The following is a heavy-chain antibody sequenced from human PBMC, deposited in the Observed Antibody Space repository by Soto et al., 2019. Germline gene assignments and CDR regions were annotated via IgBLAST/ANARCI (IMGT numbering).Heavy chain of an antibody. J-gene: IGHJ6*02. Sequence: ASVKVSCKASGGTFSSYAISWVRQAPGQGLEWMGGIISIFGTADYAQKFQGRVTITVDESTSTTYMELSSLRSEDTAVYYCASHSGSSPEGRYYYGMDVWGQGTTVTVSS. CDR2: IISIFGTA. V-gene: IGHV1-69*13. CDR3: ASHSGSSPEGRYYYGMDV. CDR1: GGTFSSYA. D-gene: IGHD1-26*01.